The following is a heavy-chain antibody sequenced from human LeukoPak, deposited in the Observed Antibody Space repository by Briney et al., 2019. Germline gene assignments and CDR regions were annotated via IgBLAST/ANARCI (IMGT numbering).Heavy chain of an antibody. CDR3: ARVYSSGYYDGAFDI. CDR2: IYPGDSDT. CDR1: GYSFTSYW. D-gene: IGHD3-22*01. V-gene: IGHV5-51*01. J-gene: IGHJ3*02. Sequence: GESLKISCKGSGYSFTSYWIGWVRQMPGKGLEWMGIIYPGDSDTRYSPSFQGQVTISADKSISTAYLQWSSLKASDTAMYYCARVYSSGYYDGAFDIWGQGTMVTVSS.